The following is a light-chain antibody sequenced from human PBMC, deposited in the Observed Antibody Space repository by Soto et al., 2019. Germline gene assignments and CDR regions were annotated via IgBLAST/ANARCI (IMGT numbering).Light chain of an antibody. Sequence: EIVMTQSPATLSVSPGERVTLSCRASQSVSSRLAWYQQTPGQSPRLLIYGASTRATGIPARFSGSGSGTEFTLTISSLQSEDFGVYYCHQYNNLWTFGQGTKVDIK. V-gene: IGKV3-15*01. J-gene: IGKJ1*01. CDR3: HQYNNLWT. CDR2: GAS. CDR1: QSVSSR.